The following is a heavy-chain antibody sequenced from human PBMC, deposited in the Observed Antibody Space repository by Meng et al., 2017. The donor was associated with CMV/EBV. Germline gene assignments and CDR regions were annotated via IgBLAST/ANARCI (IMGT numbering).Heavy chain of an antibody. CDR3: ARIPGGYCSSTSCYVFDY. J-gene: IGHJ4*02. CDR1: SISSSNW. V-gene: IGHV4-4*02. Sequence: SISSSNWWSWVRPPPGKGLEWIGEIYHSGSTNYNPSLKSRVTISVDKSKNQFSLKLSSVTAADTAVYYCARIPGGYCSSTSCYVFDYWGQGTLVTVSS. D-gene: IGHD2-2*01. CDR2: IYHSGST.